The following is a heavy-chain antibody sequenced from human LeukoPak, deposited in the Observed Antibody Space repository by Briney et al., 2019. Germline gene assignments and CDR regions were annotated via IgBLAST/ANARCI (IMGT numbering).Heavy chain of an antibody. CDR2: ISSTASTI. CDR1: GFSLTTYT. V-gene: IGHV3-48*01. D-gene: IGHD1-26*01. CDR3: VAGGDYYYHMDV. J-gene: IGHJ6*03. Sequence: GGSLRLSCVASGFSLTTYTMNWVRQAPGKGLEWVSSISSTASTIYYADSVRGRFVISRDNAKNSVFLQMNSLRAEDTAVYSCVAGGDYYYHMDVWGKGTTVTVSS.